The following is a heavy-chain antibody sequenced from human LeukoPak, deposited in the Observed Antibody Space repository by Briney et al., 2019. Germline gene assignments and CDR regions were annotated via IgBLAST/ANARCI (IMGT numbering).Heavy chain of an antibody. Sequence: ASVKVSCKASGYTFTSYYMHWVRQAPGQGLEWMGIINPSGGSTSYAQKFQGRVTLTRDTSTSTVYMELSSLRSDDTAVYYCARDTHTRYYDSSGVSGAFDIWGQGTMVTVSS. V-gene: IGHV1-46*01. D-gene: IGHD3-22*01. CDR2: INPSGGST. CDR1: GYTFTSYY. CDR3: ARDTHTRYYDSSGVSGAFDI. J-gene: IGHJ3*02.